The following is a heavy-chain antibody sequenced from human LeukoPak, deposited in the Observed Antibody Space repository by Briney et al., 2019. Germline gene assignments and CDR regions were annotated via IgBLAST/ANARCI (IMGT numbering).Heavy chain of an antibody. CDR1: GFTFSSHG. D-gene: IGHD3-22*01. J-gene: IGHJ4*02. V-gene: IGHV3-23*01. CDR2: ISGSGGST. Sequence: PGGSLRLSCEASGFTFSSHGMHWVRQAPGKGLEWVSAISGSGGSTYYADSVKGRFTISRDNSKNTLYLQMNSLRAEDTAVYYCATDYYDSSGYYYPFDYWGQGTLVTVSS. CDR3: ATDYYDSSGYYYPFDY.